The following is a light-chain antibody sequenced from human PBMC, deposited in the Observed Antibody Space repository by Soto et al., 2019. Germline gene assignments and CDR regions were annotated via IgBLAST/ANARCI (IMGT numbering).Light chain of an antibody. CDR3: QQYGGSSRT. CDR2: ETY. Sequence: IVLTQSPDTLSLSPGERVTLSCRASLSVRNNYLAWYQQKPGQAPRLLIYETYRRATGIPDRFSGSGSGIDFTLTISRLEPEDFAVYLCQQYGGSSRTFGLGTKVDIK. V-gene: IGKV3-20*01. J-gene: IGKJ1*01. CDR1: LSVRNNY.